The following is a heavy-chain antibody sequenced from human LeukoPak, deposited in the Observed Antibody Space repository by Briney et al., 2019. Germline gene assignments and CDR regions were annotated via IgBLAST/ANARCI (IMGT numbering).Heavy chain of an antibody. CDR1: GDSVSSNSAA. J-gene: IGHJ4*02. CDR3: ARGGVARWWLQGYFDY. Sequence: SQTLSLTCAISGDSVSSNSAAWNWIRQSPSRGLEWLGRTYYRSKWYNDYAVSVKSRITINPDTSKNQFSLQLSSVTPEDTAVYYCARGGVARWWLQGYFDYWGQGTLVTVSS. D-gene: IGHD5-24*01. CDR2: TYYRSKWYN. V-gene: IGHV6-1*01.